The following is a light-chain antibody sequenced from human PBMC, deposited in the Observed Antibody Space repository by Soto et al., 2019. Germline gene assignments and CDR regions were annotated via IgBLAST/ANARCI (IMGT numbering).Light chain of an antibody. CDR3: QQSYSNSPWT. J-gene: IGKJ1*01. CDR1: QSITNH. V-gene: IGKV1-39*01. CDR2: AAS. Sequence: DIKMTQSPSSLSASVGDRVTITCRASQSITNHLNWYQQKPGEAPKRLIYAASNLQSGVPSTLRGSGSGTDFTLTISGLQPEDSATFYCQQSYSNSPWTFGQGTKVEIK.